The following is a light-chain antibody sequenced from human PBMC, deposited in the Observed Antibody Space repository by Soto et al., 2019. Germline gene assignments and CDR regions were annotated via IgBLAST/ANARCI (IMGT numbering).Light chain of an antibody. CDR2: AAS. V-gene: IGKV1-39*01. CDR3: QQSDTSSFT. Sequence: DIQMTQSPSSLSASVGDRVTITCRASQSISTSLNWYQHKSGKAPKVLIYAASSLQGGVPSRFRGSGSGTDFTLTISSLQPEDFATYFCQQSDTSSFTFGQGIRLEMK. CDR1: QSISTS. J-gene: IGKJ5*01.